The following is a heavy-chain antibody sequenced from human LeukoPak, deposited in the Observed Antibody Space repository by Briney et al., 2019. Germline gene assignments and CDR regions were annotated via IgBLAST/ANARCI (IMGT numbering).Heavy chain of an antibody. CDR2: IYTSGST. CDR3: ARDRDGCTNGVCFNY. CDR1: GGSISSGSYY. Sequence: SETLSLTCTVSGGSISSGSYYWSWIRQPAGKGLEWIGRIYTSGSTNYNPSLKSRVTISVDTSKNQFSLKLSSVTAADTAVYYCARDRDGCTNGVCFNYWGQGTLVTVSS. V-gene: IGHV4-61*02. D-gene: IGHD2-8*01. J-gene: IGHJ4*02.